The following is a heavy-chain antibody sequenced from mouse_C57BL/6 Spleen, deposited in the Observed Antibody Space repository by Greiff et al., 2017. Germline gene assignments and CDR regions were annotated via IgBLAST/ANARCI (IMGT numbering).Heavy chain of an antibody. CDR1: GYTFTSYW. V-gene: IGHV1-52*01. J-gene: IGHJ4*01. Sequence: QVHVKQPGAELVRPGSSVKLSCKASGYTFTSYWMHWVKQRPIQGLEWIGNIDPSDSETHYNQKFKDKATLTVDKSSSTAYMQLSSLTSEDSAVYYCARRSNYDYYAMDYWGQGTSVTVSS. D-gene: IGHD2-5*01. CDR3: ARRSNYDYYAMDY. CDR2: IDPSDSET.